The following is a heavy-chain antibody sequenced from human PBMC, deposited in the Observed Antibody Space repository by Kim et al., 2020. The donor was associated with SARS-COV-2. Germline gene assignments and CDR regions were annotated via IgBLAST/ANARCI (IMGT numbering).Heavy chain of an antibody. Sequence: GESLKISCKGSGYSFTSYWISWVRQMPGKVLEWMGRIDPSDSYTNYSPSFQGHVTISADKSISTAYLQWSSRKASDTAMYYCARQNYGSGVYVDYWGQGTLVTVSS. CDR3: ARQNYGSGVYVDY. CDR2: IDPSDSYT. CDR1: GYSFTSYW. J-gene: IGHJ4*02. D-gene: IGHD3-10*01. V-gene: IGHV5-10-1*01.